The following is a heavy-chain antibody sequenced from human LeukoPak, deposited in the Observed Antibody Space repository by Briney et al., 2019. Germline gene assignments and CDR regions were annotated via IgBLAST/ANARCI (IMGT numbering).Heavy chain of an antibody. J-gene: IGHJ3*02. CDR2: ISYDGSNK. CDR3: ARDQGYYDTRGAFDI. CDR1: GFTFSSYA. D-gene: IGHD3-22*01. Sequence: GGSLRLSCAASGFTFSSYAMHWVRQAPGKGLEWVAVISYDGSNKYYADSVKGRFTISRDNSKNTLYLQMNSLRAEDTAVYYCARDQGYYDTRGAFDIWGQGTMVTVSS. V-gene: IGHV3-30*04.